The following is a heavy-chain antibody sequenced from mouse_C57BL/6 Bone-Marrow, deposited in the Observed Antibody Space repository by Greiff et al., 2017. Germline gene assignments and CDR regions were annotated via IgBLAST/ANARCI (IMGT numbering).Heavy chain of an antibody. CDR2: IYPGSGST. D-gene: IGHD2-3*01. CDR3: VYDSGAY. V-gene: IGHV1-55*01. Sequence: QVQLQQPGAELVKPGASVKMSCKASGYTFTSYWITWVKQRPGQGLEWIGDIYPGSGSTNYNEKFKSKATLTVDTPSSTAYMQLSSLTSEDSAVYYCVYDSGAYWGRGTRVTVTA. CDR1: GYTFTSYW. J-gene: IGHJ3*01.